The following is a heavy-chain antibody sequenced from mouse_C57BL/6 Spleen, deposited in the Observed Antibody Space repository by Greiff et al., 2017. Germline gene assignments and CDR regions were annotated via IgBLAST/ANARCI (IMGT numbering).Heavy chain of an antibody. D-gene: IGHD2-4*01. CDR3: ARLGDYPSYWYFDV. CDR1: GYAFSSYW. Sequence: QVQLQQSGAELVKPGASVKISCKASGYAFSSYWMNWVKQRPGKGLEWIGQIYPGDGDTNYNGKFKGKATLTADKSSSTAYMQLSSLTSEDSAVYFCARLGDYPSYWYFDVWGTGTTVTVSS. V-gene: IGHV1-80*01. J-gene: IGHJ1*03. CDR2: IYPGDGDT.